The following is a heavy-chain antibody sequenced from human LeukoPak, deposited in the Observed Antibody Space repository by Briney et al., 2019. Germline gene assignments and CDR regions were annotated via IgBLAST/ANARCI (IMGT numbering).Heavy chain of an antibody. J-gene: IGHJ4*02. Sequence: SETLSLTCAVSGGSISSSNWWSWIRQPPGKGLEWIGEINHSGSTNYNPSLKSRVTISVDTSKNQFSLKLSSVTAADTAVYYCARRYYGSVFYYFDYWGQGTLVTVSS. V-gene: IGHV4-4*02. CDR3: ARRYYGSVFYYFDY. CDR2: INHSGST. CDR1: GGSISSSNW. D-gene: IGHD3-10*01.